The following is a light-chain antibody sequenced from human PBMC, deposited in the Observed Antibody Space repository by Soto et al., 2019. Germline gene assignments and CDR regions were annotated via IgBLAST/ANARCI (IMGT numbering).Light chain of an antibody. Sequence: DIVMTQSPDSLAVSLGEMATINCKSSRTVLYSPNSKNYLAWYQQKPGQPPKLLISWASTRESGVPDRFSGSGSGTDFTLTISSLQAGDAVVYYCQQYLGTPVTFGQGTRLEIK. CDR3: QQYLGTPVT. V-gene: IGKV4-1*01. J-gene: IGKJ5*01. CDR1: RTVLYSPNSKNY. CDR2: WAS.